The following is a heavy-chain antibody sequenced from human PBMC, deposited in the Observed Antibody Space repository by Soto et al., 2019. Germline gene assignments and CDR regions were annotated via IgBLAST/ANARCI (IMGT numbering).Heavy chain of an antibody. CDR3: STRLRNRGY. CDR1: GFTFSTYE. CDR2: ISSSSISI. D-gene: IGHD3-16*01. V-gene: IGHV3-48*03. J-gene: IGHJ4*02. Sequence: EVQLVESGGGLAQPGGSLRLSCAASGFTFSTYEMNWVRQAPGKGLEWVSSISSSSISIHYADSVKGRVSISRDNDKNSLYLQMNSLRAEETAVYYCSTRLRNRGYWGQGTLVTVSS.